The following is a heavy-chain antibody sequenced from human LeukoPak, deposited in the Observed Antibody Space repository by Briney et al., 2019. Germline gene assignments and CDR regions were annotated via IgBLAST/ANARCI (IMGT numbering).Heavy chain of an antibody. V-gene: IGHV4-39*07. Sequence: SETLSLTCSVSGASISGGTYYWGWIRQPPGKGLEWIGSIYYTGSTYDNPSLKSRVTISVDTSKNQFSLKLSSVTAADTAVYYCARYCSGGSCYGTGSFDYWGQGTLVTVSS. CDR1: GASISGGTYY. D-gene: IGHD2-15*01. CDR3: ARYCSGGSCYGTGSFDY. J-gene: IGHJ4*02. CDR2: IYYTGST.